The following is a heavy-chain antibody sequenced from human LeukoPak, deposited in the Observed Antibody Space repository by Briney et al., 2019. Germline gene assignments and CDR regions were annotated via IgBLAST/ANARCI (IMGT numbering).Heavy chain of an antibody. CDR3: AREGGGNWLLPHHFDY. CDR2: IYYSGST. D-gene: IGHD3-9*01. CDR1: GGSISSSSYY. J-gene: IGHJ4*02. V-gene: IGHV4-39*02. Sequence: SETLSLTCTVSGGSISSSSYYWGWIRQPPGEELEWIGSIYYSGSTYYNPSLKSRVTISVDTSKNQFSLKLSSVTAADTAVYYWAREGGGNWLLPHHFDYWGQGTLVTVSS.